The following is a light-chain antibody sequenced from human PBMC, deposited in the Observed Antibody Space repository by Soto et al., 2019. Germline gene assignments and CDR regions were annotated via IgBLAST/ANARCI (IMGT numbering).Light chain of an antibody. CDR1: KLGDKY. V-gene: IGLV3-1*01. Sequence: SYELTQPPSVSVSPGQTASITCSGDKLGDKYTSWYQQKPGQSPLLVIYQDSKRPSGIPERFSGSNSGNTATLTISGTQAMAEADYYCQAWDTRTAVFGGGTKLTVL. CDR3: QAWDTRTAV. J-gene: IGLJ2*01. CDR2: QDS.